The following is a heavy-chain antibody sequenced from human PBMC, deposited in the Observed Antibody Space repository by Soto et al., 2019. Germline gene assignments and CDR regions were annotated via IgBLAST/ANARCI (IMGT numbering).Heavy chain of an antibody. CDR1: GFTFSNAW. CDR2: IKSKTDDGTT. CDR3: TRNGGSYPFVGYYYGMDV. Sequence: GGSLRLSCAASGFTFSNAWMSWVRQAPGKGLEWVGRIKSKTDDGTTDYAAPVKGRFTISRDDSKNTLYLQMNSLKTEDTAVYYCTRNGGSYPFVGYYYGMDVWGQGTTVTAP. D-gene: IGHD1-26*01. J-gene: IGHJ6*02. V-gene: IGHV3-15*01.